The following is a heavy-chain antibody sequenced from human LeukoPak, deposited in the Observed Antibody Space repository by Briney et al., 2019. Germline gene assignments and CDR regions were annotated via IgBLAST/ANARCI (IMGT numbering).Heavy chain of an antibody. D-gene: IGHD3-10*01. J-gene: IGHJ3*02. CDR3: AGGGFFGSGIVGAFDM. V-gene: IGHV1-18*01. Sequence: ASVKVSCKAFGYTFSRYGISWVRQAPGQRLEWMGGISAYNGNTNYAQKFQGRVTMITDTSTSTAYMELRSLRSGDTAVNCVAGGGFFGSGIVGAFDMWGQGTMVTVS. CDR1: GYTFSRYG. CDR2: ISAYNGNT.